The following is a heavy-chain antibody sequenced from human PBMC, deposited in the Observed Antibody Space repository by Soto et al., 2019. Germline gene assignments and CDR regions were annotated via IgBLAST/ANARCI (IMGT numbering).Heavy chain of an antibody. CDR1: GYSFTGYY. CDR2: IIPHSGET. D-gene: IGHD4-4*01. V-gene: IGHV1-2*02. J-gene: IGHJ5*02. CDR3: ARETDDFTNGAHDL. Sequence: QVQLVQSGAEVKRPGASVKVSCKASGYSFTGYYMHWVRQAPGQGLEWMGWIIPHSGETNYAQKFQARVTLTRDTSISPAYMQLSGLTSDETAVYYCARETDDFTNGAHDLWGHGTLVTVSS.